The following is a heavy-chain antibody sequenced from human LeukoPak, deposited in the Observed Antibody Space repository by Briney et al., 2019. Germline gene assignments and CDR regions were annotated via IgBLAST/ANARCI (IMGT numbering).Heavy chain of an antibody. CDR3: ARTNDGDYYYGMDV. Sequence: PSGTLSLTCTVSGGSISSYYWSWIRQPPGKGLEWIGYIYYSGSTNYNPSLKSRVTISVDTSKDQFSLKLSSVTAADTAVYYCARTNDGDYYYGMDVWGQGTTVTVSS. D-gene: IGHD1-1*01. J-gene: IGHJ6*02. V-gene: IGHV4-59*01. CDR2: IYYSGST. CDR1: GGSISSYY.